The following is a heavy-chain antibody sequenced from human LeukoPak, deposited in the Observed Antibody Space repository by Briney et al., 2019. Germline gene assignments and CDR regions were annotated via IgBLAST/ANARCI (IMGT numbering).Heavy chain of an antibody. D-gene: IGHD3-22*01. V-gene: IGHV1-18*01. CDR3: AKHSSGYYFDY. CDR2: IGAYNGNT. J-gene: IGHJ4*02. CDR1: GYTFTSYG. Sequence: ASVKVSCKASGYTFTSYGISWVRQAPGQGLEWMGWIGAYNGNTNYAQKLQGRVTMTTDTSTSTAYMELRSLRSDDTAVYYCAKHSSGYYFDYWGQGTLVTVSS.